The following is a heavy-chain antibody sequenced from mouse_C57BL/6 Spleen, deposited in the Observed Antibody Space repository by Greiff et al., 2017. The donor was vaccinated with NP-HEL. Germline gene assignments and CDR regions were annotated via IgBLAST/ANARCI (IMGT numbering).Heavy chain of an antibody. CDR3: ARSGSTVVDYYAMDY. D-gene: IGHD1-1*01. CDR1: GYTFTSYD. V-gene: IGHV1-85*01. J-gene: IGHJ4*01. Sequence: QVQLKESGPELVKPGASVKLSCKASGYTFTSYDINWVKQRPGQGLEWIGWIYPRDGSTKYNEKFKGKATLTVDTSSSTAYMELHSLTSEDSAVYFCARSGSTVVDYYAMDYWGQGTSVTVSS. CDR2: IYPRDGST.